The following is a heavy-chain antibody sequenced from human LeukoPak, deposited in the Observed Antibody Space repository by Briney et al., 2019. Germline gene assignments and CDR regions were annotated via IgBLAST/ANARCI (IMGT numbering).Heavy chain of an antibody. CDR2: ITGGDLST. CDR3: AKPEPDCSSTGCYIKLRGYFDY. D-gene: IGHD2-2*02. Sequence: PGGTLRLSCAASGFTFSDFGMAWVRQAPGRGLEWVSGITGGDLSTYYADSVKGRFTISRDNSKNTLYLQMNSLRAEDTAVYYCAKPEPDCSSTGCYIKLRGYFDYWGQGTLVTVSS. V-gene: IGHV3-23*01. J-gene: IGHJ4*02. CDR1: GFTFSDFG.